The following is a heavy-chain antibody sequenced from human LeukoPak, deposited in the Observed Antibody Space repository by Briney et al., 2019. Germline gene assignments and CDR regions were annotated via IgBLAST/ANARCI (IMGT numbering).Heavy chain of an antibody. CDR2: IYYSGGT. D-gene: IGHD6-19*01. Sequence: SETLSLTCTVSGGSISSSSYYWGWIRQPPGKGLEWIGSIYYSGGTYYNPSLKSRVTISVDTSKTQFSLKLSSVPAADTAVYYCARDHGYSSGWYTPRPLDYWGPGTLVTVSS. V-gene: IGHV4-39*07. CDR3: ARDHGYSSGWYTPRPLDY. J-gene: IGHJ4*02. CDR1: GGSISSSSYY.